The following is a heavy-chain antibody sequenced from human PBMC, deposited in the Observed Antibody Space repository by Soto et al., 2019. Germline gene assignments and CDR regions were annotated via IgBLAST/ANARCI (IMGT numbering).Heavy chain of an antibody. CDR3: ARDLHDYVSFRFDP. CDR2: IYSAVST. CDR1: GFTVSNNY. D-gene: IGHD3-16*01. Sequence: GSLILSCAASGFTVSNNYVTWVRQAPGKGLEWVAVIYSAVSTFYADSVKGRFTISRDNAKNSLYLQMNSLRAEDTAVYYCARDLHDYVSFRFDPWGQGTLVTVSS. J-gene: IGHJ5*02. V-gene: IGHV3-66*01.